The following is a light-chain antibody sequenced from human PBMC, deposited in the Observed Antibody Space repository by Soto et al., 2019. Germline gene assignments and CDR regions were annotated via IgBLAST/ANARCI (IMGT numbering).Light chain of an antibody. V-gene: IGLV2-14*01. Sequence: QSALTQPASVSGSPGQSITISCTGTSSDVGGYNYVSWYQQHPGKAPKLMIYDVSYRPSGVSNRFSGSKSGNTASLTISGLQAEDEADYYCSSYTSSSTPRVFGGGTKLTDL. CDR2: DVS. CDR3: SSYTSSSTPRV. CDR1: SSDVGGYNY. J-gene: IGLJ3*02.